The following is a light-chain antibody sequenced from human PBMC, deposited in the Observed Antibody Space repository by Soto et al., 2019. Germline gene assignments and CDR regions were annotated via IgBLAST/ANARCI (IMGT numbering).Light chain of an antibody. CDR1: SSDVGGYNY. V-gene: IGLV2-14*01. J-gene: IGLJ1*01. Sequence: QSALTQPASVSGSPGQSITISCTGTSSDVGGYNYVSWYQQHPGKAPKLMIYEVSNRPSGVSNRFSGSKSGNTAYLTISGLQAEDEADYYCSSYTSSSTLVFGTGIKLTVL. CDR2: EVS. CDR3: SSYTSSSTLV.